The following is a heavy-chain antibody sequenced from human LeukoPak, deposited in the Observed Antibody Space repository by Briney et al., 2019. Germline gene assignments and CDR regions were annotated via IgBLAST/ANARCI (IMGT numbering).Heavy chain of an antibody. CDR2: IYRGGTT. CDR3: ARVGSSITWYFDL. V-gene: IGHV3-53*01. CDR1: EFNVSRNY. Sequence: PGGSLRLSCEASEFNVSRNYMTWVRQAPGKGLEWVSIIYRGGTTYYADSVKGRFIISRDNSKNRVYLQMNRLTAEDTAVYYCARVGSSITWYFDLWGRGTLVTVSS. J-gene: IGHJ2*01. D-gene: IGHD2-15*01.